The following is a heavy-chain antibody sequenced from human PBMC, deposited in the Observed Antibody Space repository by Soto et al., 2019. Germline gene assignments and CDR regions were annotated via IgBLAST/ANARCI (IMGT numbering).Heavy chain of an antibody. J-gene: IGHJ3*02. CDR1: GFTFSTYW. V-gene: IGHV3-74*01. CDR3: ARGGYCSGDNCYADAFDI. Sequence: GGSLRLSCAASGFTFSTYWMHWVRQAPGKGLVWVSRITSDGSSTSYADSVKGRFTISRDNAKNTLYLQMNSLRAEDTAVYYCARGGYCSGDNCYADAFDIWGQGTMVTVSS. CDR2: ITSDGSST. D-gene: IGHD2-15*01.